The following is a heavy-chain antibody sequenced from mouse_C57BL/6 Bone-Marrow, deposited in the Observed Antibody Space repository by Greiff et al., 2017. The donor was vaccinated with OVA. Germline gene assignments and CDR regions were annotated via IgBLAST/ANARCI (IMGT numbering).Heavy chain of an antibody. CDR1: GYTFTDYY. V-gene: IGHV1-26*01. CDR3: ARCGTTVPYYFDY. Sequence: EVKLQQSGPELVKPGASVKISCKASGYTFTDYYMNWVKQSHGKSLEWIGDINPNNGGTSYNQKFKGKATLTVDKSSSTAYMELRSLTSEDSAVYYCARCGTTVPYYFDYWGQGTTLTVSS. J-gene: IGHJ2*01. D-gene: IGHD1-1*01. CDR2: INPNNGGT.